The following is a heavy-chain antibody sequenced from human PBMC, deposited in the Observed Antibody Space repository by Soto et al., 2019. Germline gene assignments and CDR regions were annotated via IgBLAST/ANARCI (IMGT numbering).Heavy chain of an antibody. CDR3: AGSGGRQLGNAVGAFDI. J-gene: IGHJ3*02. CDR2: IYHSGST. Sequence: PSEALSLTCAVYGGSFCGYYWSWIRQPPGKGLEWIGEIYHSGSTNYNPSLKGGVAKGVEKSKGEFSVKLSSVTAADAAVYYCAGSGGRQLGNAVGAFDIWRDGTMVT. CDR1: GGSFCGYY. D-gene: IGHD5-18*01. V-gene: IGHV4-34*01.